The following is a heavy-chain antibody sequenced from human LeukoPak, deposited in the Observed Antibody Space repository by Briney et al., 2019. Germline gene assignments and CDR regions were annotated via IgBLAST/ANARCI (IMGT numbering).Heavy chain of an antibody. D-gene: IGHD4-17*01. CDR3: ARASVLYGDHGWGAIDI. CDR1: GGSISSYY. J-gene: IGHJ3*02. Sequence: SETLSLTCTVSGGSISSYYWSWIRQPPGKGLEWIGYIYYSGSTNYNPSLKSRVTISVDTSKNQFSLKLSSVTAADTAVYYCARASVLYGDHGWGAIDIWGQGTMVTVSS. V-gene: IGHV4-59*01. CDR2: IYYSGST.